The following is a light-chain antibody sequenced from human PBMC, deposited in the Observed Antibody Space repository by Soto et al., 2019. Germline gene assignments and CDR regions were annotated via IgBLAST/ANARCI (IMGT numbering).Light chain of an antibody. CDR1: QGIRND. Sequence: AIQLTQSPSSLSASVGDRVTVTCRASQGIRNDLGWYQQKPGKAPKLLIYAASSLQSGVPSRFSGSGSGTDFTLTISSLQPEDFATYYCLQDYNYPLTFGGGTKVDIK. J-gene: IGKJ4*01. CDR2: AAS. V-gene: IGKV1-6*01. CDR3: LQDYNYPLT.